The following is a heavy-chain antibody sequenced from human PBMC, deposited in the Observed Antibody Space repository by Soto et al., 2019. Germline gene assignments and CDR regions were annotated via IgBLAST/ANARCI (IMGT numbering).Heavy chain of an antibody. V-gene: IGHV4-30-4*01. CDR1: GGSISSGDYY. D-gene: IGHD6-6*01. CDR2: IYYSGST. CDR3: ARSVAARPVNLYYGLDV. Sequence: QVQLQESGPGLVKPSQTLSLTCTVSGGSISSGDYYWSWIRQPPGKGLEWIGYIYYSGSTYYNQSLKSRVTISLDTSKNQFYLKLSYVTAADTAVYYCARSVAARPVNLYYGLDVWVQGTTVTVSS. J-gene: IGHJ6*02.